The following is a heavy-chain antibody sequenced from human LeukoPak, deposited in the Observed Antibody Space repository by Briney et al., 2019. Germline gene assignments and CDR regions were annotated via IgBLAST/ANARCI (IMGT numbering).Heavy chain of an antibody. V-gene: IGHV1-8*01. D-gene: IGHD3-3*01. CDR3: ARDTYYDFWSGYINWFDP. CDR1: GYTFTSYD. CDR2: MNPNSGNT. Sequence: ASVKVSCKASGYTFTSYDINWVRQATGQGLEWMGWMNPNSGNTGYAQKFQGRVTMTRDTSTSTVYMELSSLRSEDTAVYYCARDTYYDFWSGYINWFDPWGQGTLVTVSS. J-gene: IGHJ5*02.